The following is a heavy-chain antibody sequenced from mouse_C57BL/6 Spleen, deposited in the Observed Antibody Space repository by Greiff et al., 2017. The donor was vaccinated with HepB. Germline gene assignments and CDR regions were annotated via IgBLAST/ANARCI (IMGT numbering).Heavy chain of an antibody. CDR2: IRSKSSNYAT. D-gene: IGHD1-1*01. CDR3: VRDLSHYYGSSYDGWYFDV. Sequence: EVNLVESGGGLVQPKGSLKLSCAASGFTFNTYAMHWVRQAPGKGLEWVARIRSKSSNYATYYADSVKDRFTISRDDSQSMLYLQMNNLKTEDTAMYYCVRDLSHYYGSSYDGWYFDVWGTGTTVTVSS. CDR1: GFTFNTYA. J-gene: IGHJ1*03. V-gene: IGHV10-3*01.